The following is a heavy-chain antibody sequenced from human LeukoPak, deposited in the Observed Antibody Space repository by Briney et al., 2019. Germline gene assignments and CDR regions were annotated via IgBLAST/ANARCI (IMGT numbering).Heavy chain of an antibody. CDR1: GYTFTGYY. CDR2: INPNSGGT. J-gene: IGHJ6*03. D-gene: IGHD5-24*01. Sequence: GASVKVSCKASGYTFTGYYMHWVRQAPGQGLEWMGRINPNSGGTNYAQKFQGRVTMTRDTSISTAYMELSRLRSDDTAVYYCARKAGYKDFYYYYYYYMDVWGKGTTVTVSS. CDR3: ARKAGYKDFYYYYYYYMDV. V-gene: IGHV1-2*06.